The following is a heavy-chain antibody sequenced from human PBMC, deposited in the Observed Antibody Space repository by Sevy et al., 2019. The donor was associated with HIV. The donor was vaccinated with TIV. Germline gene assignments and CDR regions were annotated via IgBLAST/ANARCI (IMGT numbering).Heavy chain of an antibody. CDR3: ARALIQNSCYSCVWFDP. Sequence: ASVKVSCKASGYTFTGYYMHWVRQAPGQGLEWMGWINPNSGGTNYAQKFQGRVTMTRDTSISTAYMELSRLRSDDTAVYYCARALIQNSCYSCVWFDPWGQGTLVTVSS. D-gene: IGHD2-2*02. CDR2: INPNSGGT. J-gene: IGHJ5*02. CDR1: GYTFTGYY. V-gene: IGHV1-2*02.